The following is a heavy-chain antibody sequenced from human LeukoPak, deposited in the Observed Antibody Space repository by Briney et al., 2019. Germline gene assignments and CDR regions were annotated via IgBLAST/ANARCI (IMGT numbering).Heavy chain of an antibody. Sequence: SVQFSCKASGGTFSSYAISWVRQAPGQGLEWMGRIIPILGIANYAQKFQGRVTITADKSTSTAYMELSSLRSEDTAVYYCARAKQLPYEDYYYYGMDVWGQGTTVTVSS. CDR3: ARAKQLPYEDYYYYGMDV. V-gene: IGHV1-69*04. J-gene: IGHJ6*02. D-gene: IGHD6-13*01. CDR2: IIPILGIA. CDR1: GGTFSSYA.